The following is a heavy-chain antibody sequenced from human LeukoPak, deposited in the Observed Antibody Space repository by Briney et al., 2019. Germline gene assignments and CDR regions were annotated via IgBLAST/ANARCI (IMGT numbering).Heavy chain of an antibody. CDR3: ARTDYYDSSDY. CDR1: GDSISSYY. V-gene: IGHV4-59*12. D-gene: IGHD3-22*01. Sequence: SETLSLTCTVSGDSISSYYWSWIRQPPGKGLEWIGYIYYSGSTNYNPSLKSRVTISVDKSKNQFSLKLSSVTAADTAVYYCARTDYYDSSDYWGQGTLVTVSS. J-gene: IGHJ4*02. CDR2: IYYSGST.